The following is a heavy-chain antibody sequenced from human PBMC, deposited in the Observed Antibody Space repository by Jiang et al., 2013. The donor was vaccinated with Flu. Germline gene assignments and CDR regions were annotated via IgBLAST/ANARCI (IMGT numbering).Heavy chain of an antibody. J-gene: IGHJ4*02. CDR1: RGSISSYY. D-gene: IGHD2-2*01. CDR3: ARDIALIPGAMHY. CDR2: IYYSGST. Sequence: GSGLVKPSETLSLTCIVSRGSISSYYWSWIRQPPGKGLEWIGYIYYSGSTDYNPSLKSRVTMSLDTSKNQFSLNLRSVAAADTAVYYCARDIALIPGAMHYWGQGTLVTVSS. V-gene: IGHV4-59*01.